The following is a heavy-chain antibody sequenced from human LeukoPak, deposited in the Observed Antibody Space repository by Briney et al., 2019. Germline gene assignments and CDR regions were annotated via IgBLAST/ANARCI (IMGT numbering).Heavy chain of an antibody. CDR3: ARHSCFYGTSCYDFDY. CDR1: GYSFTSYW. Sequence: GESLKISCKGSGYSFTSYWIGWVRQMPGKGLEWMGIIYPGDSDTRYSPSSQGQVTISADKSISTAYLQWSSLKASDTAMYYCARHSCFYGTSCYDFDYWGQGTLVTVSS. CDR2: IYPGDSDT. V-gene: IGHV5-51*01. D-gene: IGHD2-2*01. J-gene: IGHJ4*02.